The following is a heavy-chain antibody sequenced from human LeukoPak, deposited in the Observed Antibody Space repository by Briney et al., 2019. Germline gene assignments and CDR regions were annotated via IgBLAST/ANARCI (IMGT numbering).Heavy chain of an antibody. CDR3: VRVRGYWLVRGYLDY. Sequence: SETLSLTCTVPGGSMSSSSYYSGWIRQSPGKGLERIERIYYSGANHYNPSLKSRVTMSVDTSQNQFSVKLTSVTATDTPGDCGVRVRGYWLVRGYLDYWGQGTQVTVS. D-gene: IGHD6-19*01. CDR2: IYYSGAN. J-gene: IGHJ4*02. CDR1: GGSMSSSSYY. V-gene: IGHV4-39*02.